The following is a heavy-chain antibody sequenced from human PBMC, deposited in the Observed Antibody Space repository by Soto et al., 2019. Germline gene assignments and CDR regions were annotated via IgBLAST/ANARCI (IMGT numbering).Heavy chain of an antibody. CDR1: GYTFTSYY. Sequence: QVQLVQSGAEVKKPGASVKVSCKASGYTFTSYYMHWVRQAPGQGLEWMGIINPSGGSTSYAQKCQGRVTMTRDTSTSTVYMELSSLRSEDTAVYYCARVAGYCSSTSCYPPGAFDIWGQGTMVTVSS. CDR3: ARVAGYCSSTSCYPPGAFDI. V-gene: IGHV1-46*03. J-gene: IGHJ3*02. CDR2: INPSGGST. D-gene: IGHD2-2*03.